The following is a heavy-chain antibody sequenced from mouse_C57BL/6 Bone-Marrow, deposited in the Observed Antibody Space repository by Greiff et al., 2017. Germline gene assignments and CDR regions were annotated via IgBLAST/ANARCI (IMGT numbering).Heavy chain of an antibody. J-gene: IGHJ1*03. CDR2: ISGGGGNT. CDR3: ARTLYRRSYRDFEG. CDR1: GFTFSSYT. Sequence: DVMLVESGGGLVKPGGSLKLSCAASGFTFSSYTMSWVRQTPEKRLEWVATISGGGGNTYYPDSVKGRFTISSDNAKNTLYLQMSSLRAEDTALLYWARTLYRRSYRDFEGWGKGNTVT. D-gene: IGHD1-1*01. V-gene: IGHV5-9*01.